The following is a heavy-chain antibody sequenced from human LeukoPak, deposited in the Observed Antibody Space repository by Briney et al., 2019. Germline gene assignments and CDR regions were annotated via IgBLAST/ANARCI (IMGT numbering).Heavy chain of an antibody. CDR2: MNPSGRT. Sequence: PSETLSLTCTVSGDSISSYYWNWIRQPPGKGLEWIGEMNPSGRTTYNPSLKSRVSMSLGTSKNQFSLKLSSVTAADTAVYYCARGLKPYCTNGVCYTGDFWGQGTLVTVSP. D-gene: IGHD2-8*01. J-gene: IGHJ4*02. V-gene: IGHV4-34*01. CDR1: GDSISSYY. CDR3: ARGLKPYCTNGVCYTGDF.